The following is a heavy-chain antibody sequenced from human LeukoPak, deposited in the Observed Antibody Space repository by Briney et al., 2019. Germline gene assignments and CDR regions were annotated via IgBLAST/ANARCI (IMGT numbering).Heavy chain of an antibody. D-gene: IGHD3-22*01. CDR3: ARSRKYYYDSSGYSPYYFDY. J-gene: IGHJ4*02. V-gene: IGHV1-2*02. CDR1: GYTFTSYD. CDR2: INPNSGGT. Sequence: GASVKVSCKASGYTFTSYDINWVRQATGQGLEWMGWINPNSGGTNYAQKFQGRVTMTRDTSISTAYMELSRLRSDDTAVYYCARSRKYYYDSSGYSPYYFDYWGQGTLVTVSS.